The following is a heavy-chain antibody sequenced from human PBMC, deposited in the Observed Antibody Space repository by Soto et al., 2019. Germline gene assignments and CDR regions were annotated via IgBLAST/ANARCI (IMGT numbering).Heavy chain of an antibody. CDR3: ARQLGYSDSEVGY. CDR2: ISGYNGNT. Sequence: ASVKVSCKASGYIFSSYGINWVRQAPGQGLEWMGWISGYNGNTKYAQKFQGRVSMTTDTSTSTAYMELRSLRSDDTAIYYCARQLGYSDSEVGYWGQGTLVTVSS. D-gene: IGHD5-12*01. CDR1: GYIFSSYG. V-gene: IGHV1-18*01. J-gene: IGHJ4*02.